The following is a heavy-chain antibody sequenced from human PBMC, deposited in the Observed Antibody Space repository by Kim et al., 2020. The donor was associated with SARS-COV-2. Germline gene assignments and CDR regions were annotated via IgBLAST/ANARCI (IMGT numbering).Heavy chain of an antibody. CDR3: ARDGGSYSTTGTTTFDY. J-gene: IGHJ4*02. V-gene: IGHV4-59*01. CDR2: IYYSGST. Sequence: SETLSLTCTVSGGSISSYYWSWIRQPPGKGLEWIGYIYYSGSTNYNPSLKSRVTISVDTSKNQFSLKLTSVTAADTAVYYCARDGGSYSTTGTTTFDYWGQGTLVTVSS. CDR1: GGSISSYY. D-gene: IGHD1-1*01.